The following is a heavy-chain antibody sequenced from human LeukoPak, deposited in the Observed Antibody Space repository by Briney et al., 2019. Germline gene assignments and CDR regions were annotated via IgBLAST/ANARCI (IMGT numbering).Heavy chain of an antibody. CDR3: AKATDIVARTYFDY. CDR2: ISDSGGST. V-gene: IGHV3-23*01. Sequence: PGGSLTLSCAPSGFTLSSYAMSWLPHAPGEGLEGVSAISDSGGSTYYADSLKGRFTISRDNSKNTLYLQMNSLRAEDTAVYYCAKATDIVARTYFDYLRQGAMVTVSS. D-gene: IGHD5-12*01. CDR1: GFTLSSYA. J-gene: IGHJ4*02.